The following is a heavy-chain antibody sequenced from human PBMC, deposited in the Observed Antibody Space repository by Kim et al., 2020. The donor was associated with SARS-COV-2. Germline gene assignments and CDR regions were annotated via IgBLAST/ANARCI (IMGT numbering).Heavy chain of an antibody. D-gene: IGHD4-17*01. CDR2: MNPNSGNT. Sequence: ASVKVSCKASGYTFTSYDINWVRQATGQGLEWMGWMNPNSGNTGYAQKFQGRVTMTRNTSISTAYMEMSSLRSEDTAVYYCAKFTIDYGDTPDSDYWGQGTLVTVSS. J-gene: IGHJ4*02. CDR3: AKFTIDYGDTPDSDY. CDR1: GYTFTSYD. V-gene: IGHV1-8*01.